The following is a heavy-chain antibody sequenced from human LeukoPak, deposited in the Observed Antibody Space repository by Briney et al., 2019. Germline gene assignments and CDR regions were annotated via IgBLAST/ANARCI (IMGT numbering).Heavy chain of an antibody. Sequence: SETLSLTCTVSGGSISSSSYYWSWIRQPPGKGLEWIGYIYYSGSTNYNPSLKSRVTISVDTSKNQFSLKLSSVTAADTAVYYCARSWVSLEYFQHWGQGTLVTVSS. CDR1: GGSISSSSYY. V-gene: IGHV4-61*01. CDR3: ARSWVSLEYFQH. CDR2: IYYSGST. J-gene: IGHJ1*01.